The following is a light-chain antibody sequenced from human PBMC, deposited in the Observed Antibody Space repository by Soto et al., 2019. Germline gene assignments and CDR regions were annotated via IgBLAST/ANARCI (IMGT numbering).Light chain of an antibody. CDR3: SSYTAGGTI. CDR2: EVT. Sequence: QSALTQPPSASGSPGQSVTISCTGTSSDIGAYNYVSWYQQHPGKVPKLIIHEVTRRPSGVPDRFSASKSGNTASLTVSGLQAEDEPDYYCSSYTAGGTIFGTGTKVTVL. CDR1: SSDIGAYNY. J-gene: IGLJ1*01. V-gene: IGLV2-8*01.